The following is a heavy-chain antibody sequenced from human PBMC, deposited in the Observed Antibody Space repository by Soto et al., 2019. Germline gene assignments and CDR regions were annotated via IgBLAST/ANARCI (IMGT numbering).Heavy chain of an antibody. V-gene: IGHV1-69*13. D-gene: IGHD3-3*01. CDR3: ARVNLYYDFWSGFYPLNPSSYYYYGMDV. Sequence: SVKVSCKASGGTFSSYAISWVRQAPGQGLEWMGGIIPIFGTANYAQKFQGRVTITADESTSTAYMELSSLRSEDTAVYYCARVNLYYDFWSGFYPLNPSSYYYYGMDVWGQGTTVTVSS. J-gene: IGHJ6*02. CDR1: GGTFSSYA. CDR2: IIPIFGTA.